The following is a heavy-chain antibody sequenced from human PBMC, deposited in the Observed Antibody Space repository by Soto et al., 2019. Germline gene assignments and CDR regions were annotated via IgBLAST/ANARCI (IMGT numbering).Heavy chain of an antibody. CDR1: GFTFDDYW. V-gene: IGHV3-7*01. CDR2: INKDGSER. CDR3: ARDGHNTNDVDH. Sequence: EVQLVESGGVLVQPGGSLRLSCVAPGFTFDDYWMNWVRQAPGKGLEWVAIINKDGSERYYVDSVKGRFTISRDNSKNSLFLQMNSLRAEDTALNYCARDGHNTNDVDHWGQGTLVTVSS. J-gene: IGHJ5*02. D-gene: IGHD1-20*01.